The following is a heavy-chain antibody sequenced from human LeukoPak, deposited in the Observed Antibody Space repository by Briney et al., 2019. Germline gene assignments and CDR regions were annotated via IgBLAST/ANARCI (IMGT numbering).Heavy chain of an antibody. CDR3: AKEGFYYGSGRFTPIDY. CDR2: ITKSGDNT. D-gene: IGHD3-10*01. CDR1: GFTFSTYP. Sequence: GGSLRLSCAASGFTFSTYPMSWVRQAPGKGLEWVSTITKSGDNTYYADSVKGRFTISRDNSKNTLYLQMNSLRAEDAAVYYCAKEGFYYGSGRFTPIDYWGQGTLVTVSS. J-gene: IGHJ4*02. V-gene: IGHV3-23*01.